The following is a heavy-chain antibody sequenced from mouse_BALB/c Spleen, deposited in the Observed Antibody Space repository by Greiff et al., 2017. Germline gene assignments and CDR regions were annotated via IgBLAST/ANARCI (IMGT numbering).Heavy chain of an antibody. CDR3: TRPSPYYRYDVGVYFDY. J-gene: IGHJ2*01. Sequence: LQQPGSELVRPGASVKLSCKASGYTFTSYWMHWVKQRPGQGLEWIGNIYPGSGSTNYDEKFKSKATLTVDTSSSTAYMQLSSLTSEDSAVYYCTRPSPYYRYDVGVYFDYWGQGTTLTVSS. CDR1: GYTFTSYW. V-gene: IGHV1S22*01. D-gene: IGHD2-14*01. CDR2: IYPGSGST.